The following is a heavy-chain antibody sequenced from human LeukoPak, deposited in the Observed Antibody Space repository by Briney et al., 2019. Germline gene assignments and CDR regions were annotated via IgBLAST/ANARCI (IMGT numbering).Heavy chain of an antibody. J-gene: IGHJ6*02. V-gene: IGHV3-23*01. CDR2: IRGGGGSA. CDR1: GFTFSAYA. Sequence: GGSLRLSCTASGFTFSAYAMMWVRQAPGKGPEWVSAIRGGGGSAFYADSVKGRFTISRDNSKYALFLQMNSLRAEDTAVYYCARFATDSSGYYSAGLGMDVWGQGTTVTVSS. D-gene: IGHD3-22*01. CDR3: ARFATDSSGYYSAGLGMDV.